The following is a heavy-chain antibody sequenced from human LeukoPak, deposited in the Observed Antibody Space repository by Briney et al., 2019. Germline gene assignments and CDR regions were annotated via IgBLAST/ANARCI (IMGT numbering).Heavy chain of an antibody. V-gene: IGHV4-34*01. CDR1: GGSFSGYY. J-gene: IGHJ5*02. D-gene: IGHD2-15*01. Sequence: SETLSLTCAVYGGSFSGYYWSWIRQPPGKGLEWIGEINHSGSTNYNPSLKSRVTISVDTSKNQFSLKLSSVTAAGTAVYYCARASQVGYCSGGSCYESNWFDPWGQGTLVTVSS. CDR3: ARASQVGYCSGGSCYESNWFDP. CDR2: INHSGST.